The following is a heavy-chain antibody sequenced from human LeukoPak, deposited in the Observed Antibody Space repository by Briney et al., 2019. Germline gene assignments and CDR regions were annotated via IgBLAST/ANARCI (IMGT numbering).Heavy chain of an antibody. D-gene: IGHD6-13*01. V-gene: IGHV3-23*01. CDR1: GFTFRSYA. Sequence: GGSLRLSCAASGFTFRSYAMNWVRQAPGKGLEWVSGISGSGGSTYYADSVKGRFTISRDNSKNTLYLQMNSLRAEDTAVYYCAKDRIRGIAAAGVLDYWGQGTLVTVSS. CDR3: AKDRIRGIAAAGVLDY. J-gene: IGHJ4*02. CDR2: ISGSGGST.